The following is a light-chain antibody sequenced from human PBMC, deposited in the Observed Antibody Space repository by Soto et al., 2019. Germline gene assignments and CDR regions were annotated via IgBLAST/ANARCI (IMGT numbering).Light chain of an antibody. V-gene: IGKV3-20*01. CDR3: QQYGTAPYA. CDR1: QTVNSNY. J-gene: IGKJ2*01. Sequence: IVLTQSPDTLSLSPGEGATLSCRASQTVNSNYLAWYQHRPGQTPRLLIYGASNRATGIPDRFSGSGSVTDFTLTISRLEPEDCAVYYCQQYGTAPYAFGQGTRLEI. CDR2: GAS.